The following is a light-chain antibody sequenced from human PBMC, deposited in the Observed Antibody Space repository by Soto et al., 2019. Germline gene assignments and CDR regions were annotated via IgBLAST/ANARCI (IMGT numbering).Light chain of an antibody. CDR1: QSLNSW. CDR2: KAS. V-gene: IGKV1-5*03. CDR3: QQYIDYFT. J-gene: IGKJ4*01. Sequence: DIQMTQSPSTLSASIGDRVTITCRASQSLNSWLAWYQQKPGIAPKLLIYKASNLESGVPSRFSGSGSGTEFTLTIRSLQPDDYATFYCQQYIDYFTFGGGTTVEIK.